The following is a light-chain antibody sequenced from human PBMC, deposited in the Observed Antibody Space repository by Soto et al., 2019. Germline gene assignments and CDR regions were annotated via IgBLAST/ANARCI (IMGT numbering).Light chain of an antibody. CDR2: LNSDGRH. Sequence: QLVLTQSPSASASLGASIKLTCSLSNGHSGYAIVWHQQQPEKGPRYLMKLNSDGRHIKGDGIPDRFSGSSSGAERYLTISSLQPEDEADYYCQTWNTGIVVFGGGTKVTVL. V-gene: IGLV4-69*01. CDR3: QTWNTGIVV. CDR1: NGHSGYA. J-gene: IGLJ2*01.